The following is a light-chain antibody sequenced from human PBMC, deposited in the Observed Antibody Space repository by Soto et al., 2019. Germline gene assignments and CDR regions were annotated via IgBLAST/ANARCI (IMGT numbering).Light chain of an antibody. CDR1: QSVASSY. CDR2: SAS. Sequence: EVVLTQSPGTLSLSPGERVTLSCRASQSVASSYLAWYQQKPGRAPRLLFYSASSRATGIPDRFSGSGSGTDFTLTISRLEPEDCAVYYCHHFGSLPETFGQGTNVE. J-gene: IGKJ1*01. V-gene: IGKV3-20*01. CDR3: HHFGSLPET.